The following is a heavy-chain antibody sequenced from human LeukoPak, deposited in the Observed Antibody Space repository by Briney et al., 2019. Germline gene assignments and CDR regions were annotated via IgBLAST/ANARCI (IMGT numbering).Heavy chain of an antibody. D-gene: IGHD3-3*01. V-gene: IGHV4-34*01. CDR1: GGSLSGYY. CDR3: ARGRITIFGVVIIHPRGSYMDV. J-gene: IGHJ6*03. Sequence: SETLSLTCAVYGGSLSGYYWSWIRQPPGKGLEWIGEINHSGSTNYNPSLKSRVTISVDTSKNQFSLKLSSVTAADTAVYYCARGRITIFGVVIIHPRGSYMDVWGKGTTVTVSS. CDR2: INHSGST.